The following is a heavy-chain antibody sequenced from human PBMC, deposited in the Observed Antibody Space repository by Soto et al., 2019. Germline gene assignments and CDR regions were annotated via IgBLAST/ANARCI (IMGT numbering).Heavy chain of an antibody. CDR2: IFHSGST. V-gene: IGHV4-4*02. D-gene: IGHD3-10*01. CDR3: ASRVCRDRSGATCN. J-gene: IGHJ4*03. CDR1: GGSISTDHW. Sequence: QVQLQESGPGLVKPSGTLSLSCTVSGGSISTDHWWTWVRQSPGEGLEWIGEIFHSGSTAYTPSLKSRVTISVDRAHNLVSLHLISVTAAGTAIHNCASRVCRDRSGATCNWCRGTMATVSS.